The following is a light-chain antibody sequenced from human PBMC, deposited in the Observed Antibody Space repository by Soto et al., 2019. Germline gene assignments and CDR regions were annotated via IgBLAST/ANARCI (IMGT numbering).Light chain of an antibody. CDR1: QSVSSN. J-gene: IGKJ1*01. CDR2: GAS. V-gene: IGKV3-20*01. CDR3: QQYGSSPRT. Sequence: EIVMTQSPATLSVSPGERATLSCRASQSVSSNLAWYQQKPGQAPRLLIYGASYRATGIPDRFSGSGSGTDFTLTISRLEPEDFAVYYCQQYGSSPRTFGQGTKVDI.